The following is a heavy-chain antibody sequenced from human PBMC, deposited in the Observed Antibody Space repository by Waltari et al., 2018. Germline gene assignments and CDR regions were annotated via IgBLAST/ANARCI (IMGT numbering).Heavy chain of an antibody. V-gene: IGHV4-59*01. Sequence: QVQLQESGPGLVKPSETLSLTCTVSGGSISRYYWSWIRQPPGKGLEWIGYIYYSGSTNYNPSLKSRVTISVDTSKNQFSLKLSSVTAADTAVYYCARVGSGDGGMDVWGQGTTVTVSS. D-gene: IGHD7-27*01. CDR1: GGSISRYY. CDR3: ARVGSGDGGMDV. J-gene: IGHJ6*02. CDR2: IYYSGST.